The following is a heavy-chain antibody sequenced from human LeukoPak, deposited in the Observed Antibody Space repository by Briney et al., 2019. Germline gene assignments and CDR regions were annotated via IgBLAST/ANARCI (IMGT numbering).Heavy chain of an antibody. CDR3: PRGKNYDILPGYWYYYYFGMDV. V-gene: IGHV3-33*01. CDR2: VWYDGSNK. J-gene: IGHJ6*02. D-gene: IGHD3-9*01. CDR1: GFTFSSYG. Sequence: GGSLRLSCAASGFTFSSYGMHWVRQAPGKGLEWVAVVWYDGSNKYYADSVKGRFTISRDNSKNTLYLQMNSLRAEDTAVYYCPRGKNYDILPGYWYYYYFGMDVWGQGTTVTVSS.